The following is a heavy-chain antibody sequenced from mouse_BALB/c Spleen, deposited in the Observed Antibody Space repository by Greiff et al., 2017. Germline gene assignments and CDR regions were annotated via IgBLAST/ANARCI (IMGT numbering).Heavy chain of an antibody. CDR1: GYTFTDYE. V-gene: IGHV1-15*01. CDR3: TRDYRYDYFDV. J-gene: IGHJ1*01. Sequence: QVQLKQSGAELVRPGASVTLSCKASGYTFTDYEMHWVKQTPVHGLEWIGAIDPETGGTAYNQKFKGKATLTADKSSSTAYMELRSLTSEDSAVYYCTRDYRYDYFDVWGAGTTVTVSS. D-gene: IGHD2-14*01. CDR2: IDPETGGT.